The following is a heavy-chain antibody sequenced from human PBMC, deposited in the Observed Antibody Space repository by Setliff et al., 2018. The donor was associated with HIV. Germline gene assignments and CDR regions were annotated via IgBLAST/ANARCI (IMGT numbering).Heavy chain of an antibody. J-gene: IGHJ4*01. CDR3: ARVQYHYVNNGDSYYFTH. CDR2: INHSGRT. D-gene: IGHD3-10*02. CDR1: GGSFSDYY. V-gene: IGHV4-34*01. Sequence: SETLSLTCAVYGGSFSDYYWSWIRQPPGKGLEWIGEINHSGRTNYNPSLNSRVTISVDKSKNQFSLRLNSVTAADTAVYYCARVQYHYVNNGDSYYFTHWGHGTLVTVS.